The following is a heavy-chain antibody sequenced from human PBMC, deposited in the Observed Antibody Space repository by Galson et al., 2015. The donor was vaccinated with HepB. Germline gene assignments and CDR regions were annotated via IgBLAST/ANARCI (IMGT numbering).Heavy chain of an antibody. CDR3: ARPLGWLPTAH. CDR2: IYSGGST. Sequence: SLRLSCAASGFTVSSNYMSWVRQAPGKGLEWVSVIYSGGSTYYADSVKGRFTISRDNSKNTLYLQMNSLRAADTAVYYCARPLGWLPTAHWGKGTLFTVSS. CDR1: GFTVSSNY. D-gene: IGHD5-12*01. J-gene: IGHJ1*01. V-gene: IGHV3-53*01.